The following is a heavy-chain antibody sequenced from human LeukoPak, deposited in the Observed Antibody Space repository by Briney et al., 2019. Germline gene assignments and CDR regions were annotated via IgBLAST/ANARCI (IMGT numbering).Heavy chain of an antibody. CDR3: AKDVDFLAGYYRVTYFDF. CDR2: ISGSGGTT. D-gene: IGHD3-9*01. Sequence: ETLSLTCTVSGGSISSYYWSWVRQAPGKGLEWVSTISGSGGTTHTADPVKGRFTISRDNSKNTLYLQLNSLRAEDTAVYYCAKDVDFLAGYYRVTYFDFWGQGALVTVSS. J-gene: IGHJ4*02. V-gene: IGHV3-23*01. CDR1: GGSISSYY.